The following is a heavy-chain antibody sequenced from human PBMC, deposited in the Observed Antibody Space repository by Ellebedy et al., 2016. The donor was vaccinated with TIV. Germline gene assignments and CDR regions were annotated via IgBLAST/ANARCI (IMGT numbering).Heavy chain of an antibody. Sequence: PGGSLRLSCTASGFTFSSYSMFWVRQAPGKGLEWVALISYDVITQYYADSVKGRFTPSRDNSKNLLYLQMNSLRPEDTAVYYCANRGPRGTFSMDVWGKGTTVTVSS. CDR3: ANRGPRGTFSMDV. D-gene: IGHD3-16*01. J-gene: IGHJ6*03. CDR2: ISYDVITQ. CDR1: GFTFSSYS. V-gene: IGHV3-30*01.